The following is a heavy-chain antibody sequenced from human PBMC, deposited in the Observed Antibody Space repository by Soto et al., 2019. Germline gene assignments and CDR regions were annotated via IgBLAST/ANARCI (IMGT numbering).Heavy chain of an antibody. Sequence: SETLSLTCTVSGRSLSSGGYYWSWIRQHPGKGLEWVGYIYFTGSTLYNPSLKSRLAMSLDTSKNQFSLRLTSVTAADTAVYFCARDWGSSGWPNWGQGTLVTVSS. J-gene: IGHJ4*02. CDR1: GRSLSSGGYY. CDR3: ARDWGSSGWPN. D-gene: IGHD6-19*01. CDR2: IYFTGST. V-gene: IGHV4-31*03.